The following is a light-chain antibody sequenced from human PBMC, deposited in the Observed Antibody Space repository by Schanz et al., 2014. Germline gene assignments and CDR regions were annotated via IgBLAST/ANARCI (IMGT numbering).Light chain of an antibody. CDR3: HQYGTSPFT. Sequence: EIVLTQSPGTLSLSPGERGTISCRASQSVDRNYFAWYQQKRGQAPRLLIDGASTRASGIPDRFSGSGSGTDLTLTISRLEPEDSAVYYCHQYGTSPFTFGPGTTVDIK. CDR2: GAS. CDR1: QSVDRNY. J-gene: IGKJ3*01. V-gene: IGKV3-20*01.